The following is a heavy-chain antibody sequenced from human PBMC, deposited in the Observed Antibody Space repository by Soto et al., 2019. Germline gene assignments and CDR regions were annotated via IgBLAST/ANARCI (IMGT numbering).Heavy chain of an antibody. CDR3: ARQRGTAGQSAMDV. Sequence: PXESLNISCKGSGYRFTSYWIGWVRQMPGKGLEWMGVIYPGDSDTKYSPSFQGQVIISADKSINTAYLQWSSLKASDTAVYYCARQRGTAGQSAMDVWGQGTTVTVSS. CDR1: GYRFTSYW. V-gene: IGHV5-51*01. D-gene: IGHD6-13*01. J-gene: IGHJ6*02. CDR2: IYPGDSDT.